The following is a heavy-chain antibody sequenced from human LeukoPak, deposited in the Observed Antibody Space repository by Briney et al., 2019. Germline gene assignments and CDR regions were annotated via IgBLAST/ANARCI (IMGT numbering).Heavy chain of an antibody. CDR2: ISGSGSST. CDR3: AKEYSSGWYGGFDY. Sequence: GGSLRLSCAASGFTFSSYAMTWVRQGPGKGLEWVLGISGSGSSTYYADSVKGRFTISRDNSKNTLFLQMNSLRAEDTAVYYCAKEYSSGWYGGFDYWGQGTLVTVSS. D-gene: IGHD6-19*01. J-gene: IGHJ4*02. CDR1: GFTFSSYA. V-gene: IGHV3-23*01.